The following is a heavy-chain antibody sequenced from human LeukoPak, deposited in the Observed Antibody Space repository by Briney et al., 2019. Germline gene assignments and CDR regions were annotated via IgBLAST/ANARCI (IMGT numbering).Heavy chain of an antibody. D-gene: IGHD3-16*01. CDR3: VHRTNFCRGWGRFSWF. V-gene: IGHV2-5*02. J-gene: IGHJ4*02. CDR1: GFSLSSTGVG. CDR2: IYWDDEK. Sequence: SGPTLVKPTQTLTLTCTFSGFSLSSTGVGVGWARQPPGKALEWLALIYWDDEKQYSPSLRTRLTITKDTSKNQVVLTMTNLDPVDTATYYCVHRTNFCRGWGRFSWFWGQGILVTVSS.